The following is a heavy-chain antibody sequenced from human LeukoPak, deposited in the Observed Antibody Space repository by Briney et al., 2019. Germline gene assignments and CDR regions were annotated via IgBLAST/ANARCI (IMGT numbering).Heavy chain of an antibody. J-gene: IGHJ4*02. Sequence: PGGSLRLSCAGSGLTFSGYWMHWVRQAPGKGLEYVSTISANAGGTYYADSVKGRFIISRDNSENTLYLQMTSLRAEDTAVYYCVKAVSGSYYTGTPFDYWGQGTLVTVSS. CDR3: VKAVSGSYYTGTPFDY. CDR2: ISANAGGT. CDR1: GLTFSGYW. V-gene: IGHV3-64D*09. D-gene: IGHD1-26*01.